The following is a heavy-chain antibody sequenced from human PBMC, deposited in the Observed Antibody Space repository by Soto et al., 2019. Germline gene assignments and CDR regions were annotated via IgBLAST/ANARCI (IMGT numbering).Heavy chain of an antibody. CDR1: GGTFYTYT. CDR2: ITPIYPTT. CDR3: ARIPRYSFPTSDDLDS. V-gene: IGHV1-69*15. J-gene: IGHJ4*02. D-gene: IGHD5-18*01. Sequence: QVQLVQSGAEVRKPGSSVQVSCKASGGTFYTYTFSWVRQAPGQGLEWMGSITPIYPTTNYAEKFQGRLTVTADGSTNTADMELNSLTSADTAVYYCARIPRYSFPTSDDLDSWGQGTLVTVSS.